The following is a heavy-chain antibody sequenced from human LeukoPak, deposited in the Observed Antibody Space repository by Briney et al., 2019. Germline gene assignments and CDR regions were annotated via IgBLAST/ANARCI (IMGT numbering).Heavy chain of an antibody. Sequence: GGSLRLSCAAPGFTFSSYWMHWVRQAPGKGLVWVSRINSDGSSTSYADSVKGRFTISRDNAKNTLYLQMNSLRAEDTAVYYCASRWVGGRALDYWGQGTLVTVSS. CDR2: INSDGSST. CDR1: GFTFSSYW. CDR3: ASRWVGGRALDY. V-gene: IGHV3-74*01. J-gene: IGHJ4*02. D-gene: IGHD1-26*01.